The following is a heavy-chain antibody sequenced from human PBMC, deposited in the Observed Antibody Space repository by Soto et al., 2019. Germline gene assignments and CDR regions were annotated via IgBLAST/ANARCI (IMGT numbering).Heavy chain of an antibody. CDR1: GFTFSSYG. D-gene: IGHD5-12*01. CDR3: ARGAGRGYSGYDFDY. Sequence: QVQLVESGGGVVQPGRSLRLSCAASGFTFSSYGMHWARQAPGKGLEWVAVIWYDGSNKYYADSVKGRFTISRDNSKNTLYLQMNSLRAEDTAVYYCARGAGRGYSGYDFDYWGQGTLVTVSS. V-gene: IGHV3-33*01. J-gene: IGHJ4*02. CDR2: IWYDGSNK.